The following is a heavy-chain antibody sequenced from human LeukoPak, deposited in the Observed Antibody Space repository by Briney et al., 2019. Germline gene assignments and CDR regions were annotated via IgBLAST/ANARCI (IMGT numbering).Heavy chain of an antibody. CDR3: ARYGSGRKFDY. D-gene: IGHD3-10*01. J-gene: IGHJ4*02. CDR1: GFTFSTFE. CDR2: ISTGGTTI. Sequence: GGSLRLSCEASGFTFSTFEMSWVRQAPGKGLEWISYISTGGTTIFYADSVKGRFTISRDNAKNSLYLLMNSLRVEDTAVYHCARYGSGRKFDYWGPGTLVTVSS. V-gene: IGHV3-48*03.